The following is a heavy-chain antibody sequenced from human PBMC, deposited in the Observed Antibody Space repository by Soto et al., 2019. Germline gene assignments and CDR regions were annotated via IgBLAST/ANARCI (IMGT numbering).Heavy chain of an antibody. J-gene: IGHJ4*02. CDR2: ISYGGST. D-gene: IGHD5-18*01. CDR3: SRGILV. Sequence: QVQLQESGPGLVKPSQTLSLTCTVSGGSINSGGYCWSWIRQHPGKGLDWIGCISYGGSTSYNPSRXSXXTLSVDTSKNQFSLKLTSVTAAATAVYYCSRGILVWGQGALITVSS. V-gene: IGHV4-31*03. CDR1: GGSINSGGYC.